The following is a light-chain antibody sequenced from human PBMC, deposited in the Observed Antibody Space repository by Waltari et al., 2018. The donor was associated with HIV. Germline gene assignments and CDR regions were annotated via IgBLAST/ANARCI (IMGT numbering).Light chain of an antibody. V-gene: IGLV2-23*02. J-gene: IGLJ2*01. CDR1: SSYVENYNL. CDR2: EVT. CDR3: CSYAGGGTLV. Sequence: QSALTQPASVSGSPGQSITISCTGSSSYVENYNLVSWYQQHPVKAPKCMIYEVTKRPSGVFNRLSGSKFGKTVSLKISGLQAEDVADYYCCSYAGGGTLVFGGGTKLTVL.